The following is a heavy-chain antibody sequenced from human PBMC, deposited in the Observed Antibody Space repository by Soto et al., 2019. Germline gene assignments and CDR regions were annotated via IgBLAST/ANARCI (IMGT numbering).Heavy chain of an antibody. Sequence: ASVKVSCKASGYTFTGYAMHWVRQAPGQRLEWMGWINAGNGNTKYSQKFQGRVTITRDTSASTAYMELSSLRVEDTAMYYCARDIEPPGLFFDYWGQGILVTVSS. D-gene: IGHD6-13*01. CDR2: INAGNGNT. V-gene: IGHV1-3*01. CDR1: GYTFTGYA. J-gene: IGHJ4*02. CDR3: ARDIEPPGLFFDY.